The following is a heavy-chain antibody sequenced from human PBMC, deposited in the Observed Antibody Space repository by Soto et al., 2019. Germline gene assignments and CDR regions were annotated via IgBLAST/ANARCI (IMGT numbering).Heavy chain of an antibody. D-gene: IGHD1-1*01. V-gene: IGHV3-23*01. CDR2: VSGGSGVT. J-gene: IGHJ5*02. CDR3: TRWNGYGDL. CDR1: GFSFSTYG. Sequence: EMQLLESGGGLVQPGGSLRLSCVVSGFSFSTYGVTWVRQAPGKGLEWVCGVSGGSGVTHYTGSVKGRFTISGDDSKNTVYLQMHSLRGEDTAVYYCTRWNGYGDLWGQGTLVTVSS.